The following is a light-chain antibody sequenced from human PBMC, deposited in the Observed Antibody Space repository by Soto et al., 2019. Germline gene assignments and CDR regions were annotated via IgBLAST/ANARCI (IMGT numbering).Light chain of an antibody. CDR1: QSVSSSY. Sequence: EIVLTQSPGTLSLSPGERATLSCRASQSVSSSYLAWYQQKPGQAPRLLIYGASSRATGIPDRFSGRGSGTDFTLTISRLEPEDFAVYYCQQSGSSPLTFGPGTKVDIK. CDR2: GAS. V-gene: IGKV3-20*01. CDR3: QQSGSSPLT. J-gene: IGKJ3*01.